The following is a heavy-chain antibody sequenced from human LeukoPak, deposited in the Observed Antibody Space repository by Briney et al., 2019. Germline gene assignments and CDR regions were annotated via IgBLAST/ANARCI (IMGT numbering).Heavy chain of an antibody. CDR3: ARDGLYYDILTGYSDDAFDI. CDR1: GYTFTSYG. J-gene: IGHJ3*02. V-gene: IGHV1-18*01. CDR2: ISAYNGNT. D-gene: IGHD3-9*01. Sequence: ASVKVSCKASGYTFTSYGISWVRQAPGQGLEWMGWISAYNGNTNYAQKLQGRVTMTTDTSTSTAYMELRSLRSDDTAVYYCARDGLYYDILTGYSDDAFDIWGQGTMVTVSS.